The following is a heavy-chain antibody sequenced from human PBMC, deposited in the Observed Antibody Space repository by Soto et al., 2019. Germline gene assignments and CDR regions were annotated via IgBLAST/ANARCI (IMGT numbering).Heavy chain of an antibody. D-gene: IGHD2-15*01. J-gene: IGHJ6*02. V-gene: IGHV3-30*18. CDR2: ISYDGSNK. Sequence: PGGSLRRSCAASGFTFSSYGMHWVRQAPGKXLEWVAVISYDGSNKYYADSVKGRFTISRDNSKNTLYLQMNSLRAEDTAVYYCAKPRPVVVAPAPYYYVMDVCRQRTTDTVS. CDR3: AKPRPVVVAPAPYYYVMDV. CDR1: GFTFSSYG.